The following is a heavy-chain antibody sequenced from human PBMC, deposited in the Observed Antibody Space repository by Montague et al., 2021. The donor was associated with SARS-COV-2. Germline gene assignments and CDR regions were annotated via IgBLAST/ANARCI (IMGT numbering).Heavy chain of an antibody. CDR3: ARGARQGYGFRLGSFDS. D-gene: IGHD3-10*01. CDR1: GGSFSGYY. V-gene: IGHV4-34*01. Sequence: SETLSLTCAVYGGSFSGYYWNWIRQPPGKGLEWIGEINHSGSTNYNPSLKNRVTMSVDTSKNQFSLKLSSVTAADTAVYYCARGARQGYGFRLGSFDSWGQGTLVTVSS. J-gene: IGHJ4*02. CDR2: INHSGST.